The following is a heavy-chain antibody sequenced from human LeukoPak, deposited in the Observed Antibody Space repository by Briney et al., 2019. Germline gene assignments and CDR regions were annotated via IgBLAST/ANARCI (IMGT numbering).Heavy chain of an antibody. CDR3: ARRPSGSYYIGTAFDI. J-gene: IGHJ3*02. V-gene: IGHV1-69*13. CDR2: IIPIFGTA. D-gene: IGHD1-26*01. Sequence: ASVKVSCKASGGTFSSYAISWVRQAPGQGLGWMGGIIPIFGTANYAQKFQGRVTITADESTSTAYMELSSLRSEDTAVYYCARRPSGSYYIGTAFDIWGQGTMVTVSS. CDR1: GGTFSSYA.